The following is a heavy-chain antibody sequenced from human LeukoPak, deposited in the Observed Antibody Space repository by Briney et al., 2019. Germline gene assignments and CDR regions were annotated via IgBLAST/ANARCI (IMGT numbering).Heavy chain of an antibody. CDR1: GYTFTSYG. D-gene: IGHD1-26*01. CDR2: ISAYNGNT. Sequence: ASVKVSCKASGYTFTSYGISWVRQAPGQGLEWMGWISAYNGNTNYAQKLQGRVTMTTDTSTSTAYMELRSLSSDDTAVYYCASELRIVGATQYYYYMDVWGKGTTVTVSS. J-gene: IGHJ6*03. V-gene: IGHV1-18*01. CDR3: ASELRIVGATQYYYYMDV.